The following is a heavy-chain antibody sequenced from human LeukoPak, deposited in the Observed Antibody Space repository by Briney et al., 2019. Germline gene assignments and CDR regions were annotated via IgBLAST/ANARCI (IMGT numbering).Heavy chain of an antibody. V-gene: IGHV4-30-4*01. J-gene: IGHJ4*02. CDR2: IYYSGSA. CDR1: GGSISSGDYY. Sequence: SETLSLTCTVSGGSISSGDYYWSWIRQPPGKGLEWIGYIYYSGSAYYNPSLKSRVTISVDTSKNQFSLKLSSVTAADTAVYYCARDGAGGVFDYWGQGTLVTVSS. CDR3: ARDGAGGVFDY. D-gene: IGHD3-16*01.